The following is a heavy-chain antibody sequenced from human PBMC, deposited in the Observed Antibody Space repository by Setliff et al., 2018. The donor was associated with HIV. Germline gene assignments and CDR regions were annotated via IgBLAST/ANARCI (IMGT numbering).Heavy chain of an antibody. CDR3: ARSPYGDYGLDY. D-gene: IGHD4-17*01. J-gene: IGHJ4*02. CDR2: IIPISGTA. CDR1: GGTFSNYG. Sequence: SVKVSCKASGGTFSNYGMSWVRQAPGQGLDWMGGIIPISGTANYAQKFQGRVTLTTDESTSTAYMELSGLRSEDTAVYFCARSPYGDYGLDYWGQGTLVTVSS. V-gene: IGHV1-69*05.